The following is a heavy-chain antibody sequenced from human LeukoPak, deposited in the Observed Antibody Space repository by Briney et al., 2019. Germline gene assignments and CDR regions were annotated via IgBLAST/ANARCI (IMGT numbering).Heavy chain of an antibody. D-gene: IGHD4-17*01. J-gene: IGHJ4*02. Sequence: ASVKVSCKASGYTFTSYGISWVRQAPGQGLEWMGWISAYNGNTNYAQKLQGRVTMTTDTSTSTAYMELRSLSSDDTAVYYCARDDYGDYPPYYFDYWGQGTLVTVSS. CDR3: ARDDYGDYPPYYFDY. V-gene: IGHV1-18*04. CDR1: GYTFTSYG. CDR2: ISAYNGNT.